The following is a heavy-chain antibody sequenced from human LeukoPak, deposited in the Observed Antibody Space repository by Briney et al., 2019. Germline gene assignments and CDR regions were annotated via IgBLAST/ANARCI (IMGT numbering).Heavy chain of an antibody. CDR1: GFTFRNAS. J-gene: IGHJ1*01. V-gene: IGHV3-15*01. Sequence: PGGSLRLSCAASGFTFRNASMSWVRQAPGKGLEWVGRIKSKTDGGTTDYAAPVKGRFTISRDNSKNTLYLQMNSLRAEDTAVYYCAKVAKQWLEEYFQHWGQGTLVTVSS. CDR2: IKSKTDGGTT. CDR3: AKVAKQWLEEYFQH. D-gene: IGHD6-19*01.